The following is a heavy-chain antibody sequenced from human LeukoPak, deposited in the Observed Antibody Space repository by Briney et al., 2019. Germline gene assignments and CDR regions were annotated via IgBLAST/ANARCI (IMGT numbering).Heavy chain of an antibody. CDR1: GFTFSSYS. CDR2: ISSSSSYI. V-gene: IGHV3-21*01. Sequence: GGSLRLSCAASGFTFSSYSMNWVRQAPGKGLEWVSSISSSSSYIYYADSVKGRFTISRDNAKNSLYLQMDSLRAEDTAVYYCARDLSVYDFWSGYGRDGMDVWGQRTTVTVSS. D-gene: IGHD3-3*01. CDR3: ARDLSVYDFWSGYGRDGMDV. J-gene: IGHJ6*02.